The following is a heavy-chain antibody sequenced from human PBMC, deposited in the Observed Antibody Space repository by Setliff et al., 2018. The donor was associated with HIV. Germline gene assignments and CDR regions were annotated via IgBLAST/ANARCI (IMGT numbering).Heavy chain of an antibody. J-gene: IGHJ4*02. CDR2: IYNSGST. Sequence: SETLSLTCSVSGGSISSGSYYWSWIRQPAGKGLEWIGRIYNSGSTIYNPSLKSRVTLSLDTSKNQFSLKLSSVTAADTAMYYCARGDYGYNGKGFDYWGPGTLVTVSS. D-gene: IGHD4-17*01. CDR1: GGSISSGSYY. V-gene: IGHV4-61*02. CDR3: ARGDYGYNGKGFDY.